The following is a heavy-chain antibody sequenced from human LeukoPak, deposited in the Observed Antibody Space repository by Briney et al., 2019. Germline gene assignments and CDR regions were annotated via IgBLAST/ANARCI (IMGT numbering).Heavy chain of an antibody. D-gene: IGHD2-15*01. CDR1: GFTFSSYS. J-gene: IGHJ4*02. CDR2: ISARGENT. CDR3: AKWAPAETPGFADS. V-gene: IGHV3-23*01. Sequence: PGGSLRLSCAASGFTFSSYSMNWVRQAPGKGLEWVSTISARGENTYYVDSVKGRFTVSRDNSKNTLFLQMDSLRADDTAVYYCAKWAPAETPGFADSWGQGTLVAVSS.